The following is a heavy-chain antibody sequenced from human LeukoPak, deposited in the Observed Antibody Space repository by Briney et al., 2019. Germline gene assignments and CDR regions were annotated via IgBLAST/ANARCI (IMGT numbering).Heavy chain of an antibody. CDR1: GYTFTGYY. D-gene: IGHD3-22*01. V-gene: IGHV1-2*06. Sequence: ASVKVSCKASGYTFTGYYMHWVRQAPGQGLEWMGRINPNSGGTNYAQKFQGRVTMTRDTSISTAYMELSRLRSDDTAVYYCARVFPGDYYDSSGYPRTYYFDYWGQGTLVTVSS. J-gene: IGHJ4*02. CDR2: INPNSGGT. CDR3: ARVFPGDYYDSSGYPRTYYFDY.